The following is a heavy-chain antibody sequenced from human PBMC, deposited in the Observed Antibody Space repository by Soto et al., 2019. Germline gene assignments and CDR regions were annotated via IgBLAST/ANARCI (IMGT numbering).Heavy chain of an antibody. D-gene: IGHD3-10*01. Sequence: QVQLQESGPGLVKPSETLSLTCTVSGGSISSYYWSWIRQPAGKELGWIGRIYTSGSTNYNPSLKTRVTMSVDTSENQFSLKLSSVTAADTAVYYCARGRYYYGSGSLDYWGQGTLVTVSS. CDR1: GGSISSYY. J-gene: IGHJ4*02. CDR2: IYTSGST. CDR3: ARGRYYYGSGSLDY. V-gene: IGHV4-4*07.